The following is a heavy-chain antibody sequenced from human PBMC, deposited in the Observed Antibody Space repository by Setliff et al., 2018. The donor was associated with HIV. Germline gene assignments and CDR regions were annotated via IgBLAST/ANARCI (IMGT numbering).Heavy chain of an antibody. D-gene: IGHD2-15*01. J-gene: IGHJ6*02. V-gene: IGHV4-31*03. Sequence: LSLTCTVSNGSISSGGYYWGWIRQHPGKGLEWIGYIYYSGATYYNPSLESRLDISVDTSKNQFSLRLDSVTAADSAVYYCARGSGDVFLIAASSGDVWGQGTTVTVSS. CDR2: IYYSGAT. CDR3: ARGSGDVFLIAASSGDV. CDR1: NGSISSGGYY.